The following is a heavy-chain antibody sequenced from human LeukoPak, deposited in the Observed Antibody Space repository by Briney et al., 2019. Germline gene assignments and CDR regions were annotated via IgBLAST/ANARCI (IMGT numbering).Heavy chain of an antibody. J-gene: IGHJ6*02. CDR1: GGSISSYY. CDR3: ARKEGYYYAMDV. Sequence: SETLSLTCTVSGGSISSYYWSWVRQPPGKGLEWIGYIYYSGSTNYNPSLKSRVTISVDTSKNQFSLKLSSVTAADTAVYFCARKEGYYYAMDVWGQGTTVIVSS. CDR2: IYYSGST. V-gene: IGHV4-59*01.